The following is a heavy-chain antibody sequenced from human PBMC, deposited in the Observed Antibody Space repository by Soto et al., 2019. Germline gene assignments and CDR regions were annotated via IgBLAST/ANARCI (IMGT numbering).Heavy chain of an antibody. CDR2: ISTSGRTI. CDR3: ARQPAHVYGASPKWFAP. V-gene: IGHV3-48*03. CDR1: GFTFSSYE. D-gene: IGHD3-10*01. Sequence: EVLLVESGGGLVQPGGSLRLSCTASGFTFSSYEMNWVRQAPGKGLEWISYISTSGRTIFDAGSVKGRFTISRDNTRNTLFLQMDSLRPEDTAVSYCARQPAHVYGASPKWFAPWGEGTLVIVSS. J-gene: IGHJ5*02.